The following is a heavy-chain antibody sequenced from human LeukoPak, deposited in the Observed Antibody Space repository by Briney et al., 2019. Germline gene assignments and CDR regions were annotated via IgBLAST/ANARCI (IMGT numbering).Heavy chain of an antibody. V-gene: IGHV3-74*01. CDR3: ARAVYGGSSDY. J-gene: IGHJ4*02. Sequence: PGGALRLSCAASGFTFSGYRKYWGWHAQAPGMVWVSRITSDGTVTTYADSVKGRFIISTDNAKNTLYLQMKSLRADDTAMYYCARAVYGGSSDYWGQGTLVTASS. D-gene: IGHD4-23*01. CDR1: GFTFSGYR. CDR2: ITSDGTVT.